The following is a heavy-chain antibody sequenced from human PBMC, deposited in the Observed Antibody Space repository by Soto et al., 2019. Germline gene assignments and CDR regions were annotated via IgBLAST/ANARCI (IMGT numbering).Heavy chain of an antibody. CDR2: ISARGGSS. CDR1: GFSFSSYA. J-gene: IGHJ4*02. Sequence: EVQLLESGGDLVQPGGSLRLACAASGFSFSSYAMVWVRQAPGKGLEWVSVISARGGSSYFADSVKGRFTISRDNSKKGLPLELNARRAEDTGKYFCGKGSIENGAWVAHWGQGTLVFVSS. D-gene: IGHD2-8*01. CDR3: GKGSIENGAWVAH. V-gene: IGHV3-23*01.